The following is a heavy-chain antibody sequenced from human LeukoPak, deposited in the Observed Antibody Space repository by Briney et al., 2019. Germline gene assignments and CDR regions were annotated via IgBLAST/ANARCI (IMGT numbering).Heavy chain of an antibody. CDR1: GFTFSGSA. D-gene: IGHD2-21*02. Sequence: PGGSLRLSCAASGFTFSGSAMHWVRQAPGKGLEWVAFIRYDGSNKYYADSVKGRFTISRDNSKNTLYLQMNSLRAEDTAVYYCARYEASGGDLKIDYWGQGTLVTVSS. J-gene: IGHJ4*02. CDR3: ARYEASGGDLKIDY. CDR2: IRYDGSNK. V-gene: IGHV3-30*04.